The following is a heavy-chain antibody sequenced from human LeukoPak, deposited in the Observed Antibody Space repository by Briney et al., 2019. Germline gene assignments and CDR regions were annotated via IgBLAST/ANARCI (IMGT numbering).Heavy chain of an antibody. J-gene: IGHJ4*02. CDR2: IYYSGPT. CDR3: ASGTFDDYGDYDRGDYFDH. V-gene: IGHV4-39*02. D-gene: IGHD4-17*01. Sequence: PSETLSLTCTVSGASISSSSSSWGWVRQPPGKGPEWIGSIYYSGPTYDYPSLKSRVSIADDPSKNHLSLKVSSVTAADTAVYYCASGTFDDYGDYDRGDYFDHWGQGTLVTVSS. CDR1: GASISSSSSS.